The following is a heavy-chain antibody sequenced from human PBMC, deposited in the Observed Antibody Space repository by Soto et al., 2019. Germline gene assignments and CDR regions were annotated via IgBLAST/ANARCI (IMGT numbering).Heavy chain of an antibody. D-gene: IGHD3-10*01. V-gene: IGHV3-33*01. J-gene: IGHJ6*03. CDR3: ARTGTDYYGSGSYTRYYYYYYMDV. CDR2: IWYDGSNK. CDR1: GFTFSSYG. Sequence: GGSLRLSCAASGFTFSSYGMHWVRQAPGKGLEWVAVIWYDGSNKYYADSVKGRFTISRDNSKNTLYLQMNSLRAEDTAVYYCARTGTDYYGSGSYTRYYYYYYMDVWGKGTTVTVSS.